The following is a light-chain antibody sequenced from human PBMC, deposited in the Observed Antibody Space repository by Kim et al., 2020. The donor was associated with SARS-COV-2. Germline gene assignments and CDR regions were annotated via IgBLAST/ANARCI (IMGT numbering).Light chain of an antibody. Sequence: ASAGDRVTITCQASQDIRNFLHWFQQKPGKAPKLLIYDASNLETGVPSRFSGSGSGTDFTFTITSLQPEDVATYYCQYYDSLPVTFGGGTKVDIK. V-gene: IGKV1-33*01. CDR1: QDIRNF. CDR2: DAS. J-gene: IGKJ4*02. CDR3: QYYDSLPVT.